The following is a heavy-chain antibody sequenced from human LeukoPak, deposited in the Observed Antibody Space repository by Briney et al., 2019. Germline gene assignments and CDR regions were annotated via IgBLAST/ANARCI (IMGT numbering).Heavy chain of an antibody. CDR1: GGSISSYY. CDR3: ATTLGYCSSGSCLLIYYYYYMDV. Sequence: SETLSLNCTVSGGSISSYYWSWIRQPPGKGLEWIGYIYYSGSTNYNPSLKSRVTISVDTSKNQFSLKLSSVTAADTAVYYCATTLGYCSSGSCLLIYYYYYMDVWGKGTTVTVSS. J-gene: IGHJ6*03. V-gene: IGHV4-59*01. D-gene: IGHD2-15*01. CDR2: IYYSGST.